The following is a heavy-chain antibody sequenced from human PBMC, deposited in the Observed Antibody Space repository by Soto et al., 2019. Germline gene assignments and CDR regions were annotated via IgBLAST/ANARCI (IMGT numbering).Heavy chain of an antibody. CDR2: VYITGRT. J-gene: IGHJ3*02. Sequence: QVQLQESGPGLVKASETLSLTCNVSGGSISTFYWNWIRPSAEKGLEWIGRVYITGRTNYHPSLKSRVTMSVDTSKNHFSLKMSSVTAADTAVYYCARGGRDGFDIWGQGTRVTVSS. CDR1: GGSISTFY. V-gene: IGHV4-4*07. CDR3: ARGGRDGFDI.